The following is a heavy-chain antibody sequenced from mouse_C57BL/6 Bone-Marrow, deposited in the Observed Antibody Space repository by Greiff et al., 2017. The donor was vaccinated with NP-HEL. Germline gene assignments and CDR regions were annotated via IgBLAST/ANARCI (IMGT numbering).Heavy chain of an antibody. Sequence: VQLQQSGPGLVKPSQSLSLTCSVTGYSITSGYYWNWIRQFPGNKLEWMGYISYDGSNNYNPSLKNRISITRDTSKNQFFLKLNSVTTEDTATYYCAREPLYYYGSSYDWYFDVWGTGTTVTVSS. J-gene: IGHJ1*03. V-gene: IGHV3-6*01. CDR2: ISYDGSN. CDR1: GYSITSGYY. D-gene: IGHD1-1*01. CDR3: AREPLYYYGSSYDWYFDV.